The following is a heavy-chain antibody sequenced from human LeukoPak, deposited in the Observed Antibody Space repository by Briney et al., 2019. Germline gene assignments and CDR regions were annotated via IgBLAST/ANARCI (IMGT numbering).Heavy chain of an antibody. CDR1: GYTFTGYY. J-gene: IGHJ6*03. CDR3: ARDGGELRYFDWLLDPLVDYYMDV. V-gene: IGHV1-3*03. CDR2: INAGNGNT. Sequence: GASVKVSCKASGYTFTGYYMHWVRQAPGQRLEWMGWINAGNGNTKYSQEFQGRVTITRDTSASTAYMELSSLRSEDMAVYYCARDGGELRYFDWLLDPLVDYYMDVWGKGTTVTVSS. D-gene: IGHD3-9*01.